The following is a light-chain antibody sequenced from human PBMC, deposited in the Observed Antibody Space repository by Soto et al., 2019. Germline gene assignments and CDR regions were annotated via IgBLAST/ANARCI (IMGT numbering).Light chain of an antibody. Sequence: QSVLTQPASVSGSPGQSITISCTGTSSDVGGYNYVSWYQHHPGKAPKLMIYEVTNRPSGASIRFSGSKSGTTASLTISGLQAEDEADYYCLSFTSSFTYIFGTGTKVTVL. V-gene: IGLV2-14*01. CDR2: EVT. CDR1: SSDVGGYNY. CDR3: LSFTSSFTYI. J-gene: IGLJ1*01.